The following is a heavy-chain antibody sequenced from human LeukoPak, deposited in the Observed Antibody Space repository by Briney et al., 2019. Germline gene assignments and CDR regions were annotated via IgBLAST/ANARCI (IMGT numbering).Heavy chain of an antibody. CDR3: AIMHGYYDGSGYWVQ. CDR1: GFTFGSYG. D-gene: IGHD3-22*01. V-gene: IGHV3-23*01. CDR2: ITPNADRT. Sequence: GGSLRLSCAASGFTFGSYGMSWVRQAPGKGLEWVSFITPNADRTSYADSVEGRFTISRDNPRNTFYMQMNSLRDEDTALYYCAIMHGYYDGSGYWVQWGQGTLVTVSS. J-gene: IGHJ1*01.